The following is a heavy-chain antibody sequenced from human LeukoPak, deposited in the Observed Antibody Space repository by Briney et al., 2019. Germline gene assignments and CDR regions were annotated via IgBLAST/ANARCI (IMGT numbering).Heavy chain of an antibody. CDR2: ISGSGGST. D-gene: IGHD1-26*01. V-gene: IGHV3-23*01. J-gene: IGHJ4*02. CDR3: AKDRRLRVTQWDAFDY. Sequence: PGGSLTLSCAASGFTFSSYAMSWVRQAPGKGLEWVAGISGSGGSTYYADSVKGRFTISRDDSKNTLYLQVNSLRAEDTAVYYCAKDRRLRVTQWDAFDYWGQGALVTVSS. CDR1: GFTFSSYA.